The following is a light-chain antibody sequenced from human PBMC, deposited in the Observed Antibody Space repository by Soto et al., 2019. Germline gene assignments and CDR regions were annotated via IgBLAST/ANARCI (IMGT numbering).Light chain of an antibody. CDR2: EAT. Sequence: QSALTQPASVSGSPGQSITISCTGTSTDIGGYNYVSWFQQHPGKAPKVMIYEATNRPSGVSDRFSGSKSGNTASLTISGLQAEDEADYYCASYTSSGTWVFGGGTKVTVL. J-gene: IGLJ3*02. CDR3: ASYTSSGTWV. V-gene: IGLV2-14*01. CDR1: STDIGGYNY.